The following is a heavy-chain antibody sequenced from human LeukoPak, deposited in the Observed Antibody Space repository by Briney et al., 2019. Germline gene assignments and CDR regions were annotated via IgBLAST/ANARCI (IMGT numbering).Heavy chain of an antibody. CDR1: GFTFDDYG. Sequence: PGGSLRLSCAASGFTFDDYGMSWVRQAPGKRLEWVSGINWNGGSTGYADSVKGRFTISRDDATNSLYLQMNRLRAEDTAVYYCARVFPYNWNYYIIDYWGQGTLVTVSS. CDR3: ARVFPYNWNYYIIDY. J-gene: IGHJ4*02. CDR2: INWNGGST. V-gene: IGHV3-20*04. D-gene: IGHD1-7*01.